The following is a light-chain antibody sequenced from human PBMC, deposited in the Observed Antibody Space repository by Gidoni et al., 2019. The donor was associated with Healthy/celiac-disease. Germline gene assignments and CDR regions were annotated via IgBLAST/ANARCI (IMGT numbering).Light chain of an antibody. J-gene: IGLJ2*01. CDR2: RDS. Sequence: SYALTQPLSVSVALGQTARITCGGNNIGSKNVHCYQQKPGQAPVLVIYRDSNRPSGIPERFSGSNSGNTATLTISRAQAGDEADYYCQVWDSSIVFGGGTKLTVL. CDR3: QVWDSSIV. V-gene: IGLV3-9*01. CDR1: NIGSKN.